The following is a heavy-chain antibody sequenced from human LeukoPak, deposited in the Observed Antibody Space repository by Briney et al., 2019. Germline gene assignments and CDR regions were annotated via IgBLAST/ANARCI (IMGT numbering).Heavy chain of an antibody. D-gene: IGHD3-3*01. V-gene: IGHV1-18*01. J-gene: IGHJ5*02. CDR1: GYTFTSYG. CDR3: ARDGVYLEWLFSQYNWFDP. Sequence: GASVKVSCKASGYTFTSYGISWVRQAPGQGLEWMGWISAYNGNTNYAQKLQGRVTMTTDTSTSTAYMELRSLRSDDTAVYYCARDGVYLEWLFSQYNWFDPWGQGTLVTVSS. CDR2: ISAYNGNT.